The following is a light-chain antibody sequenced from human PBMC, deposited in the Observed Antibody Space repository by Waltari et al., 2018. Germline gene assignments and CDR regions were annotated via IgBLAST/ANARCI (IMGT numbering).Light chain of an antibody. Sequence: QSVLTQPPSVSAAPGQKVTISCSGSSSNIGHNYVPWYQQPPGTAPKLLIYENKKRPSGIPDRFSGSKSGTSATLGITGLQTGDEADYYCGTWDSSLSAVVFGGGTKLTVL. CDR2: ENK. CDR1: SSNIGHNY. J-gene: IGLJ2*01. CDR3: GTWDSSLSAVV. V-gene: IGLV1-51*02.